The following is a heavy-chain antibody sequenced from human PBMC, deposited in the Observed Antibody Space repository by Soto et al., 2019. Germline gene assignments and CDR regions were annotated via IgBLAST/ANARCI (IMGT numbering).Heavy chain of an antibody. J-gene: IGHJ6*02. Sequence: PGGSLRLSCAASGFTFSSYAMSWVRQAPGKGLEWVSAISGSGGSTYYADSVKGRFTISRDNSKNTLYLQMNSLRAEDTAVYYCAKDPTLTSSIAARGSEDVWGQGTTVTVSS. CDR1: GFTFSSYA. CDR2: ISGSGGST. CDR3: AKDPTLTSSIAARGSEDV. V-gene: IGHV3-23*01. D-gene: IGHD6-6*01.